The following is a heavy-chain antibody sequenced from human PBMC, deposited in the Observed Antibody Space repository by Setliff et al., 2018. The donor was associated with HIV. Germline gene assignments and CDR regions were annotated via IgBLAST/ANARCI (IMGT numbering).Heavy chain of an antibody. J-gene: IGHJ4*02. CDR3: ARATYGSRAGTGLYFDS. CDR1: GGAFNDFY. CDR2: IDHSGST. V-gene: IGHV4-34*01. Sequence: PSETLSLTCAVYGGAFNDFYWGWIRQPPGKGLEWIGEIDHSGSTNNNPSLKSRLTISVDTSKKQLSLRLTSLTAADTAVYYCARATYGSRAGTGLYFDSWGQGALVTVS. D-gene: IGHD6-6*01.